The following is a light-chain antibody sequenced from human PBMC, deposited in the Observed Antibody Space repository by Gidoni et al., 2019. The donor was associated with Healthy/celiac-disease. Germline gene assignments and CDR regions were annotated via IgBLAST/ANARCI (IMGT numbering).Light chain of an antibody. CDR3: CSYAGSSTLLV. CDR1: SSDVGSYNL. Sequence: QSALPQPASVSGSPGQSITISCTGTSSDVGSYNLVSWYQQHPGKAPKLMIYEGSKRPSGVSNRFSGSKSGNTASLTISGLQAEDEADYYCCSYAGSSTLLVFGGGTKLTVL. J-gene: IGLJ3*02. V-gene: IGLV2-23*01. CDR2: EGS.